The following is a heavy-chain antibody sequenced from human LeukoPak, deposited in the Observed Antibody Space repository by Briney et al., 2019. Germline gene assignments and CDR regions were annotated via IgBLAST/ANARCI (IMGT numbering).Heavy chain of an antibody. V-gene: IGHV3-48*03. D-gene: IGHD2-15*01. CDR2: ISSSGSTI. CDR1: GFTFSSYE. CDR3: ARDRLRGSHHDINWFDP. J-gene: IGHJ5*02. Sequence: GGSLRLSCAASGFTFSSYEMNWVRQAPGRGLEWVSYISSSGSTIYYADSVKGRFTISRDNAKNSLYLQMNSLRAEDTAVYYCARDRLRGSHHDINWFDPWGQGTLVTVSS.